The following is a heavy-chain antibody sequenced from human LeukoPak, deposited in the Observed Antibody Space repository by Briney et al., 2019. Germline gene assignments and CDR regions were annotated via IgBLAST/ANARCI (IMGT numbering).Heavy chain of an antibody. CDR3: ARVPSSASCYFCYFDP. CDR2: ISGSGGTT. V-gene: IGHV3-23*01. CDR1: EFTFSSYG. J-gene: IGHJ5*02. Sequence: GGSLRLSCAASEFTFSSYGMHWVRQAPGKGLEWVSGISGSGGTTYYAGSVRGRFTISRDNSKTTVYMQMKSLRVEDTAVYYCARVPSSASCYFCYFDPWGQGTLVTVSS. D-gene: IGHD2-2*01.